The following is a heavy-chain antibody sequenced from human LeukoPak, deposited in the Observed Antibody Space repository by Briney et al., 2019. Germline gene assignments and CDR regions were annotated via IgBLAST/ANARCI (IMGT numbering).Heavy chain of an antibody. Sequence: SETLSLTCAVYGGSFSGYYWSWIRQPPGKGLEWTGEINHSGSTNYNPSLKSRVTISVDTSKNQFSLKLSSVTAADTAVYYCARRGDRGLGSHWGQGTLVTVSS. CDR3: ARRGDRGLGSH. CDR2: INHSGST. J-gene: IGHJ4*02. D-gene: IGHD5-24*01. CDR1: GGSFSGYY. V-gene: IGHV4-34*01.